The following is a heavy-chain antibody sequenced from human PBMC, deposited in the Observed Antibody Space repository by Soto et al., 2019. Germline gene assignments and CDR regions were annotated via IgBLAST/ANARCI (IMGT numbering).Heavy chain of an antibody. CDR1: GFTFSNYQ. CDR3: SNVHSWDSDEFFDI. D-gene: IGHD1-1*01. CDR2: ISSSGSTI. Sequence: GGSRRLSGAASGFTFSNYQMNGGGQSPGKGLEWISYISSSGSTIYYADSVKGRFPISRDNSKNSLYIQMNRLRGEDTAVYYCSNVHSWDSDEFFDIWGRGTMVTVSS. J-gene: IGHJ3*02. V-gene: IGHV3-48*03.